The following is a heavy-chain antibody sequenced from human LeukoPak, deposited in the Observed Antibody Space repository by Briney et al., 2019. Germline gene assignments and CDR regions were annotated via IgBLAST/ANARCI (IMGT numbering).Heavy chain of an antibody. D-gene: IGHD3/OR15-3a*01. Sequence: SGGSLRLSCAASGFTFSSYWMHWVRQAPGKGLVWVSRINSDGSGTSYADSVKGRFTISRDNAKNTLYLQMNSLRAEDTAVYYCARTPRDYYFYYWGQGTLVTVSS. J-gene: IGHJ4*02. CDR1: GFTFSSYW. CDR3: ARTPRDYYFYY. CDR2: INSDGSGT. V-gene: IGHV3-74*01.